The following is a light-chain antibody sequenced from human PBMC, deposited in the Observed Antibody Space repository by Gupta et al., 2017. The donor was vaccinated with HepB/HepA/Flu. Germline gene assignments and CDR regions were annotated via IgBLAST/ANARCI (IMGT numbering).Light chain of an antibody. J-gene: IGKJ5*01. CDR1: QSVKSNL. CDR2: DAL. CDR3: HQYSSSPIA. V-gene: IGKV3-20*01. Sequence: ENVLTQYPGTRSLSPGERATLSCRARQSVKSNLLVWYQQKLGQAPVLLIFDALRGATGIPDRVRGSWYWTDFSLNISRLDPEDFAIVFCHQYSSSPIAFDQGTRLEIK.